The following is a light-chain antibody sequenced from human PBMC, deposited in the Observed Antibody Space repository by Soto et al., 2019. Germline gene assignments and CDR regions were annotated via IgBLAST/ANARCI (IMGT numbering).Light chain of an antibody. CDR2: GVT. CDR1: SSDVGGYNY. CDR3: RSYTRASTLLDL. Sequence: QSALTQPASVSGSPGQSITISCTGTSSDVGGYNYVSWYQQHPGIAPKLLIYGVTNRPSGVSTRFSGSKSGNTASLTISGLQAEDEADYHCRSYTRASTLLDLFGTWTKVTVL. J-gene: IGLJ1*01. V-gene: IGLV2-14*01.